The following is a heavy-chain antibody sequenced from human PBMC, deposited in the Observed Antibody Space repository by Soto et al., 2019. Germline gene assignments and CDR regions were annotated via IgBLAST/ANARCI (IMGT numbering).Heavy chain of an antibody. D-gene: IGHD3-10*01. CDR3: ARAPIVGFGELHAGYMDV. V-gene: IGHV4-34*01. CDR2: INHSGST. J-gene: IGHJ6*03. Sequence: SETLSLTCAVYGGSFSGYYWSWIRQPPGKGLEWIGEINHSGSTNYNPSLKSRVTISVDTSKNQFSLKLSSVTAADTAVYYCARAPIVGFGELHAGYMDVWGKGTTVTVSS. CDR1: GGSFSGYY.